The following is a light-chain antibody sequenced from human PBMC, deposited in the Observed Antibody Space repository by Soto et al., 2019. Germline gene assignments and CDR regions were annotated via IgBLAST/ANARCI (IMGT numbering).Light chain of an antibody. J-gene: IGLJ1*01. CDR2: EVN. CDR3: CSSGGSPTYV. CDR1: SSNVGSYKL. V-gene: IGLV2-23*02. Sequence: QSLLANPASLSGSPGQSSTISCTGTSSNVGSYKLVSWYQQHPGKAPKLMIFEVNKRPSGVSNRFSGSKSGNTASLTISGLKVEDEADYYCCSSGGSPTYVFGTGTKVTVL.